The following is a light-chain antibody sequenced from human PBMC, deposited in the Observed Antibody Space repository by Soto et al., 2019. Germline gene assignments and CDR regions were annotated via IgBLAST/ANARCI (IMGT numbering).Light chain of an antibody. J-gene: IGKJ5*01. CDR3: QQSYSTLLIT. CDR2: GTY. V-gene: IGKV1-39*01. Sequence: DIQMTQSPSFLSASVGDRVTISCRASQAINTYLNWYQQKPVKASKLLIYGTYDLQNGFPSRFSGGGSVTDFTLTISSLQHEDFATYYCQQSYSTLLITFGQGTRLEV. CDR1: QAINTY.